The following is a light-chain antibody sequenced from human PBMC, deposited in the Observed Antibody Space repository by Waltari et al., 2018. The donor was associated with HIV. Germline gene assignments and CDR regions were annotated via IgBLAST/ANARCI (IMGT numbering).Light chain of an antibody. V-gene: IGLV2-8*01. J-gene: IGLJ2*01. Sequence: QSALTQPPSASGSPGQSVTISCTGTSSDVGGYNFVSWYQQHPGKAPKLMLFEVTKRPSGVPARFSCSKTGNTASLTVSGLQADDEADYYCSSYAGGNNLVFGGVTKLTVL. CDR2: EVT. CDR3: SSYAGGNNLV. CDR1: SSDVGGYNF.